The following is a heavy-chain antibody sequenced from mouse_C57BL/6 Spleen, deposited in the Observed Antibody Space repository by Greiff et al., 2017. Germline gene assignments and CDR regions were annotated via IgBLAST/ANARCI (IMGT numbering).Heavy chain of an antibody. J-gene: IGHJ4*01. CDR1: GYTFTSYW. Sequence: QVQLKQPGAELVRPGSSVKLSCKASGYTFTSYWMDWVKQRPGQGLEWIGNIYPSDSETHYNQKFKDKATLTVDKSSSTAYMQLSSLTSEDSAVYYCARGRYSNYVDAMDYWGQGTSVTVSS. CDR3: ARGRYSNYVDAMDY. V-gene: IGHV1-61*01. CDR2: IYPSDSET. D-gene: IGHD2-5*01.